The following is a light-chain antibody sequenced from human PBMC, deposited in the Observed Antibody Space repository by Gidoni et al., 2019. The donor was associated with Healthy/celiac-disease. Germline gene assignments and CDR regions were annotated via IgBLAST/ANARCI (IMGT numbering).Light chain of an antibody. J-gene: IGKJ1*01. CDR3: QQSYSTPPT. V-gene: IGKV1-39*01. CDR2: AAS. Sequence: EIQMTNRPSALSASVGDRVTITCRASQSSSSYLNWYQQKPGKAPKLLIYAASSLQTGVPSRFSGSGSGTDFTLTISSLQPEDFATYYCQQSYSTPPTFGQGTKVEIK. CDR1: QSSSSY.